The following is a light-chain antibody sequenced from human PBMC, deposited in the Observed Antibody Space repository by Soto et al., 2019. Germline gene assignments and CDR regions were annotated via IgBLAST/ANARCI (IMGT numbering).Light chain of an antibody. CDR2: GAS. J-gene: IGKJ1*01. CDR1: QSVSSGH. CDR3: QQYGHSLWT. V-gene: IGKV3-20*01. Sequence: IVLTQSPGTLSLSQGERACLSCRASQSVSSGHLAWYQQKPGQAPRLLIYGASSRATGIPDRFSGSGSGTDFTLTISRLEPEDYAVYYCQQYGHSLWTFGQGTKWIS.